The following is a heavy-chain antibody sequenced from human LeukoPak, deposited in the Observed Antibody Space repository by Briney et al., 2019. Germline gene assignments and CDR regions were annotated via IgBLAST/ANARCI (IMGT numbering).Heavy chain of an antibody. Sequence: SETLSLTCTVSGGSISSSSYYWGWIRQPPGKGLEWIGSIYYSGNTYYNPSLKSRVTISVDTSKNQFSLKLSSVTAADTAVYYCARGLDSNWFDPWGQGTLVTVSS. J-gene: IGHJ5*02. CDR3: ARGLDSNWFDP. CDR2: IYYSGNT. D-gene: IGHD3/OR15-3a*01. CDR1: GGSISSSSYY. V-gene: IGHV4-39*07.